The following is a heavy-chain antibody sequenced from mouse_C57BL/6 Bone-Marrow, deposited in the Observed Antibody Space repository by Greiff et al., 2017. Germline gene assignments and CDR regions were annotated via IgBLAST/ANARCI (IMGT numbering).Heavy chain of an antibody. CDR3: ARGGIYYDYGDFDY. V-gene: IGHV5-12*01. Sequence: EVKLVESGGGLVQPGGSLKLSCAASGFTFSDYYMYWVRQTPEKRLEWVAYISNGGGSTYYPDTVKGRFTISGDNAKNTLYLQMSRLKSEDTAMYYCARGGIYYDYGDFDYWGQGTTLTVSS. CDR1: GFTFSDYY. CDR2: ISNGGGST. D-gene: IGHD2-4*01. J-gene: IGHJ2*01.